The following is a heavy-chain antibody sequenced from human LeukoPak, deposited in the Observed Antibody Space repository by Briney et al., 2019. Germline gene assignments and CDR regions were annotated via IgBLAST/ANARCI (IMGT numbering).Heavy chain of an antibody. CDR2: IYYSGST. Sequence: SETLSLTCTVSGGSISSYYWSWIRQPPGKGLEWMGYIYYSGSTNYNPSLKSRVTISVDTSKNQFSLKLSSVTAADTAVYYCAREAPSRYYFDYWGQGTMVTVSS. CDR1: GGSISSYY. CDR3: AREAPSRYYFDY. V-gene: IGHV4-59*01. J-gene: IGHJ4*01.